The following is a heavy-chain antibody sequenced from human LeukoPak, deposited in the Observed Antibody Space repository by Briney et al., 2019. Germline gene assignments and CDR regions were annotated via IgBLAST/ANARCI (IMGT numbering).Heavy chain of an antibody. D-gene: IGHD5-18*01. J-gene: IGHJ3*02. CDR3: ARDRGYSTFDI. CDR2: MDQDGTEK. CDR1: GFTFSTYW. V-gene: IGHV3-7*05. Sequence: GGSLILSCAASGFTFSTYWMSWVRQAPGKGLEWVANMDQDGTEKNYVDSVKGRFTISRDNAKNLLYVQMNSLRAEDTAVYYCARDRGYSTFDIWGQGTMVTVSS.